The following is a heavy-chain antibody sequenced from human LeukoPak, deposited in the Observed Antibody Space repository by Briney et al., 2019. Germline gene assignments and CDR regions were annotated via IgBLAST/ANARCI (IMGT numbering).Heavy chain of an antibody. V-gene: IGHV3-74*01. CDR3: ASGRCSTSCYATPFDY. CDR2: INSDGSST. D-gene: IGHD2-2*01. Sequence: GSLRLSCAASGFTFSSYWMHWVRQAPGKGLVWVSRINSDGSSTSYADSVKGRFTISRDNAKNTLYLQMNSLRAEDTAVYYCASGRCSTSCYATPFDYWGQGTLVTVSS. J-gene: IGHJ4*02. CDR1: GFTFSSYW.